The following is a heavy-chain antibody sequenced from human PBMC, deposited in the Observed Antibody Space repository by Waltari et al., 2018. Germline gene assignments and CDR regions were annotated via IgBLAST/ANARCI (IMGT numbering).Heavy chain of an antibody. D-gene: IGHD3-3*01. CDR2: ISPNGDRT. Sequence: EVQLVESGGGLVQPGGSLRLSCVASGLPFSNYAMYWVRQAPGKGLEYVSGISPNGDRTHYANSVKGRFTISRDNSKNTLYLQVGSLRSEDMAVYYCASLDTPKDCWGQGTLVTVSS. J-gene: IGHJ4*02. CDR1: GLPFSNYA. CDR3: ASLDTPKDC. V-gene: IGHV3-64*01.